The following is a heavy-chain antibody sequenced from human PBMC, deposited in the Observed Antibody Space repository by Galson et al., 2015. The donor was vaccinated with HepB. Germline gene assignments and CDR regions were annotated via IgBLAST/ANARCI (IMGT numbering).Heavy chain of an antibody. V-gene: IGHV1-46*04. CDR1: GYAFTNYY. J-gene: IGHJ4*02. Sequence: SVKVSCKASGYAFTNYYLHWVRQAPGQGLEWMGIINPRGFSTNYAQTLQGRVTMTRDTSTSTVYMELRSLRSEDTAVYYCARGGSENDSFYYFDYWGQGTLVTVSS. CDR2: INPRGFST. CDR3: ARGGSENDSFYYFDY. D-gene: IGHD1-1*01.